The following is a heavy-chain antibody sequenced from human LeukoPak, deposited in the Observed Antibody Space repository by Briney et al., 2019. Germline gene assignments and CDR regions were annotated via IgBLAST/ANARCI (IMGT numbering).Heavy chain of an antibody. CDR2: IYYSGST. CDR3: ARARRDVAEAMD. D-gene: IGHD1-14*01. V-gene: IGHV4-59*08. CDR1: GGSISSYY. Sequence: SETLSLTCTVSGGSISSYYWSWIRQPPGKGLEWIGCIYYSGSTNYNPSLKSRVTISVDTSKNQFSLKLSSVTAADTAVYYCARARRDVAEAMDWGQGTLVTVSS. J-gene: IGHJ4*02.